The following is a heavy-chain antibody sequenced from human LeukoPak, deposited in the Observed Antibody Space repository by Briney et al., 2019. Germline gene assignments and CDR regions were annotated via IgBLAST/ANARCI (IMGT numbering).Heavy chain of an antibody. CDR1: GGSISSYY. CDR2: IYYSGST. CDR3: ASRPGYDSSGYLDY. V-gene: IGHV4-59*01. Sequence: KPSETLSLTCTVSGGSISSYYWSWIRQPPGKGLEWIGYIYYSGSTNYNPSLKSRVTISVDTSKNRFSLKLSSVTAADTAVYYCASRPGYDSSGYLDYWGQGTLVTVSS. J-gene: IGHJ4*02. D-gene: IGHD3-22*01.